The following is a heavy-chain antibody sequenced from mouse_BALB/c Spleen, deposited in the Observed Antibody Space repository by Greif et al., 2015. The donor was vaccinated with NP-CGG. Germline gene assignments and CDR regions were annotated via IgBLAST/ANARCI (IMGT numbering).Heavy chain of an antibody. J-gene: IGHJ2*01. D-gene: IGHD2-1*01. Sequence: EVKLVESGGGLVKPGGSLKLSCAASGFTFSSYAMSWVRQSPEKRLEWAAEISSGGSYTYYPDTVTGRFTISRDNAKNTLYLEMSSLRSEDTAMYYCARGLYYGNYHYFDYWGQGTTLTVSS. V-gene: IGHV5-9-4*01. CDR1: GFTFSSYA. CDR3: ARGLYYGNYHYFDY. CDR2: ISSGGSYT.